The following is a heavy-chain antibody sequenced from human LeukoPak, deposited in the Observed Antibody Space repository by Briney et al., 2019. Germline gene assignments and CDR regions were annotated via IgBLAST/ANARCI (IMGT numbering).Heavy chain of an antibody. CDR3: ASSSGGSCRCLDY. J-gene: IGHJ4*02. CDR1: GYTFTGYY. V-gene: IGHV1-2*02. Sequence: ASVKVSCKASGYTFTGYYMHWVRQAPGQGLEWMGWISPNSGGTNYAQKFQGRVTMTRDTSISTAYMELSRLRSDDTAVYYCASSSGGSCRCLDYWGQGTLVTVSS. CDR2: ISPNSGGT. D-gene: IGHD2-15*01.